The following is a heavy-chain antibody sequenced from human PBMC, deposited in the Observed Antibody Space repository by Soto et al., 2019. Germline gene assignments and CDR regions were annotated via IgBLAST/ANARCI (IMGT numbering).Heavy chain of an antibody. D-gene: IGHD3-3*01. CDR2: IIPILGIA. CDR1: GGTFSSYT. Sequence: SVKVSCKASGGTFSSYTISWVRQAPGQGLEWMGRIIPILGIANYAQKFQGRVTITADKSTSTAYMELSSLRSEDTAVYYCARDPTYYDFWSGYNAYYYMDVWGKGTTVTVSS. CDR3: ARDPTYYDFWSGYNAYYYMDV. V-gene: IGHV1-69*04. J-gene: IGHJ6*03.